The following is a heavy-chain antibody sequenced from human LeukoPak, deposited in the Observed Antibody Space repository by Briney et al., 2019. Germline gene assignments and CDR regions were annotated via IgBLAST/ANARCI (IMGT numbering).Heavy chain of an antibody. Sequence: ASVKVSCKASGGTFSSYAISWVRQAPGQGLEWMGRTIPILGIANYAQKFQGRVTITADKSTSTAYMELSSLRSEDTAVYYCATDHGGGWRFDYWGQGTLVTVSS. CDR1: GGTFSSYA. D-gene: IGHD2-15*01. V-gene: IGHV1-69*04. CDR3: ATDHGGGWRFDY. CDR2: TIPILGIA. J-gene: IGHJ4*02.